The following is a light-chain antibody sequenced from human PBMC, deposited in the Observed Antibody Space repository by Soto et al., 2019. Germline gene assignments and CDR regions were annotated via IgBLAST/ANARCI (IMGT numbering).Light chain of an antibody. J-gene: IGKJ1*01. CDR3: QQYGGSPQT. CDR2: GAS. CDR1: QSINNNY. Sequence: EIVLTQSPGTLSLSPGERATLSCRASQSINNNYLAWYQQKRGQAPRLLIYGASSRATGIPDRFSGSGSGKYFTLTISRLEPEDFTVYYCQQYGGSPQTFGQGTKVEIK. V-gene: IGKV3-20*01.